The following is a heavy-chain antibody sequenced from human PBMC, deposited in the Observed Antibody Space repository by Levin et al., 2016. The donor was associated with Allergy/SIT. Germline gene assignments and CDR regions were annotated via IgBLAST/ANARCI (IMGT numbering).Heavy chain of an antibody. Sequence: GESLKISCAASGFTFSSYSMNWVRQAPGKGLEWVSSISSSSSYIYYADSVKGRFTISRDNAKNSLYLQMNSLRAEDTAVYYCARDGVGYCTNGVCLWYYYGMDVWGQGTTVTVSS. V-gene: IGHV3-21*01. D-gene: IGHD2-8*01. CDR3: ARDGVGYCTNGVCLWYYYGMDV. CDR1: GFTFSSYS. CDR2: ISSSSSYI. J-gene: IGHJ6*02.